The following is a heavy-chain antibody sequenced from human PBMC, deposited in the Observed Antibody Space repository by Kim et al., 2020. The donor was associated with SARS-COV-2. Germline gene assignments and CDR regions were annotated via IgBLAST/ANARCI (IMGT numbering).Heavy chain of an antibody. CDR3: AREVAYYDSSGLDY. Sequence: SLRLSCAASGFTFSSYGMHWVRQAPGKGLEWVAVIWYDGSNKYYADSVKGRFTISRDNSKNTLYLQMNSLRAEDTAVYYCAREVAYYDSSGLDYWGQGTLVTVSS. CDR2: IWYDGSNK. J-gene: IGHJ4*02. D-gene: IGHD3-22*01. CDR1: GFTFSSYG. V-gene: IGHV3-33*08.